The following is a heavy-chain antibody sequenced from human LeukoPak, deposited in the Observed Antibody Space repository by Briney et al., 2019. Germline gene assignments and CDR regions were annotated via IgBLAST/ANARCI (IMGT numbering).Heavy chain of an antibody. J-gene: IGHJ4*02. Sequence: SETLSLTCTVSGGSISSGGYYWSWIRQHPGKGLEWIGYIYYSGSTHYNPSLKSRVTISVDTSKNQFSLKLSSVTAADTAVYYCAREGRGLLNHFDYWGQGTLVTVSS. V-gene: IGHV4-31*03. CDR2: IYYSGST. CDR1: GGSISSGGYY. D-gene: IGHD2-15*01. CDR3: AREGRGLLNHFDY.